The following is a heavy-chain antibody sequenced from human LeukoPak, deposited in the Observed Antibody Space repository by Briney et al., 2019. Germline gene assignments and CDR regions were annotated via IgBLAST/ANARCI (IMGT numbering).Heavy chain of an antibody. Sequence: GGSLRLSCAASGFTFSSYSMNWVRQAPGKGLEWVSSISSSSSYIYYADSVKGRFTISRDNAKNSLYLQMNSLRAEDTAVYYCARDKLYYDSSARGSFDYWGQGTLVTVSS. J-gene: IGHJ4*02. V-gene: IGHV3-21*01. D-gene: IGHD3-22*01. CDR3: ARDKLYYDSSARGSFDY. CDR2: ISSSSSYI. CDR1: GFTFSSYS.